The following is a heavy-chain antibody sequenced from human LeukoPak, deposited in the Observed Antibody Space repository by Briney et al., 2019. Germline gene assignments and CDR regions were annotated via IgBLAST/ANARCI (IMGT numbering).Heavy chain of an antibody. J-gene: IGHJ6*01. CDR3: ARESTGGNYGMDV. CDR2: INPNSGAT. Sequence: GASVKVSCKASGYTFTGYYIHWVRQAPGQGLEWMGRINPNSGATKYAQKFQGRVTMTRDMSSSTAYMEVSSLRSDDTAVYYCARESTGGNYGMDVWGQGTTVTVSS. CDR1: GYTFTGYY. D-gene: IGHD4-23*01. V-gene: IGHV1-2*06.